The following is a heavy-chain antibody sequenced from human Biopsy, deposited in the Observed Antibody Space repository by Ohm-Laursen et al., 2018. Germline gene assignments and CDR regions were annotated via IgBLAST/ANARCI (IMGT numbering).Heavy chain of an antibody. Sequence: SLRLSCAASGFTFSSYTMSWVRQAPGKGLEWVSDISSSGGSTYYADSVRGRFTISRDNSKNKLYLDMINLRAEDTAIYYCARNVRGYNYGLLEYWGQGVMVTVSS. J-gene: IGHJ4*02. D-gene: IGHD5-18*01. CDR3: ARNVRGYNYGLLEY. CDR2: ISSSGGST. CDR1: GFTFSSYT. V-gene: IGHV3-23*01.